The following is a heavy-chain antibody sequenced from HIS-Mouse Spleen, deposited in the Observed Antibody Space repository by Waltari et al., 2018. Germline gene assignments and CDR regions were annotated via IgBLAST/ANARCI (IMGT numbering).Heavy chain of an antibody. V-gene: IGHV4-39*07. Sequence: QLQLQESGPGLVKPSETLSLTCPVSGGSISRRSYSWGCIRQPPGKGLEWIGSIYYSGSTYYNPSLKSRVTISVDTSKNQFSLKLSSVTAADTAVYYCAREIPYSSSWYDWYFDLWGRGTLVTVSS. CDR3: AREIPYSSSWYDWYFDL. J-gene: IGHJ2*01. CDR1: GGSISRRSYS. D-gene: IGHD6-13*01. CDR2: IYYSGST.